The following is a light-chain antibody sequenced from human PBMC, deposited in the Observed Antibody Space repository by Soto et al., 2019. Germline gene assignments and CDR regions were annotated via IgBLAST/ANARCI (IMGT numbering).Light chain of an antibody. CDR1: QAIRND. V-gene: IGKV1-6*02. Sequence: AIQMTQSPSSLSASVGDTVTITCRASQAIRNDLAWYQQKPGQVPDLLIYGATSLQSGVPSRFSGSGSDTDFTLTINRLQPEDFATYYCLQDYRFPWTLVQGTKVEI. J-gene: IGKJ1*01. CDR3: LQDYRFPWT. CDR2: GAT.